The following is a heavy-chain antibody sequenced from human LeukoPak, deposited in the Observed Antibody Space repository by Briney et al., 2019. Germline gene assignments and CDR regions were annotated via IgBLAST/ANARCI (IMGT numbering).Heavy chain of an antibody. CDR2: IFYSGST. J-gene: IGHJ4*02. Sequence: PSETLSLTCTVSGGSISTSNYYWGWIRQPPGKGLEWIGNIFYSGSTYYSPSLKSRVTISLDTSRNQFSLRLSSVTAADTAVYYCARDVWFGAGRTFDYWGQGTLVTVSS. CDR3: ARDVWFGAGRTFDY. V-gene: IGHV4-39*07. CDR1: GGSISTSNYY. D-gene: IGHD3-10*01.